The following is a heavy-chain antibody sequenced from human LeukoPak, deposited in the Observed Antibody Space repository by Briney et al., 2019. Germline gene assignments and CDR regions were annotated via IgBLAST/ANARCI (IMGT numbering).Heavy chain of an antibody. CDR2: IYYSGST. D-gene: IGHD6-19*01. CDR3: ASLAVAGLSEGY. CDR1: GGSISSDSYY. J-gene: IGHJ4*02. Sequence: SEPLSLTCTVSGGSISSDSYYWAWIRQPPGKGLEWIASIYYSGSTYYNPSLKSRVTISVDTSRNQFSLKLSSVTAADTAVYYCASLAVAGLSEGYWGQGTLVIVSS. V-gene: IGHV4-39*01.